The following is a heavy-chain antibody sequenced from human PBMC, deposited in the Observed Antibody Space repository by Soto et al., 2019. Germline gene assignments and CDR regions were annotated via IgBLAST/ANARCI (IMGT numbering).Heavy chain of an antibody. Sequence: QVQLQESGPGLVKPSQTPSLTCTVSGGSISSGGYYWTWIRQHPGKGLEWIGYNYYSGITYYNPSLKSRVTISLDTSKNQFSLKLSSVTAADTAVYYCARGSSIAGLYYGMDVWGQGTTVTVSS. CDR1: GGSISSGGYY. CDR2: NYYSGIT. CDR3: ARGSSIAGLYYGMDV. D-gene: IGHD6-6*01. V-gene: IGHV4-31*03. J-gene: IGHJ6*02.